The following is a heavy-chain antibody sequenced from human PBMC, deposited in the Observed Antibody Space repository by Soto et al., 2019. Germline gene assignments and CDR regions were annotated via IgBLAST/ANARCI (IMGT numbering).Heavy chain of an antibody. D-gene: IGHD3-10*01. CDR2: IISSSGTI. CDR1: GFTFSSYS. Sequence: GGSLRLSCAASGFTFSSYSMNWVRQAPGKGLEWVSYIISSSGTIYYADSVKGRFTISRDNAKNSLYLQMNSLRDEDTAVYYCAIGGRSGSIPFDYWGQGTLVTVSS. V-gene: IGHV3-48*02. J-gene: IGHJ4*02. CDR3: AIGGRSGSIPFDY.